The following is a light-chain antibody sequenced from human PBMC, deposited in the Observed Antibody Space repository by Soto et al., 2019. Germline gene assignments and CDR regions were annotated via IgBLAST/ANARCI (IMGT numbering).Light chain of an antibody. CDR3: QQYNNWPLT. CDR2: GAS. CDR1: QSVSSN. Sequence: EIVMTQSPATGSVSPVGVGSLSCMASQSVSSNLAWYQQKPGQAPRLLIYGASTRATGIPARFSGSGSGTEFTLTISSLQSEDFAVYYCQQYNNWPLTFGGGTKVDIK. J-gene: IGKJ4*01. V-gene: IGKV3-15*01.